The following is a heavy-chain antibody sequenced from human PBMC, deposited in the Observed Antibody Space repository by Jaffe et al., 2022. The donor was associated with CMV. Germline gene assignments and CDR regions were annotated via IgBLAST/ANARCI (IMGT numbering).Heavy chain of an antibody. Sequence: EVQLVESGGGLVQPGGSLRLSCSASGFTFSSYAMHWVRQAPGKGLEYVSAISSNGGSTYYADSVKGRFTISRDNSKNTLYLQMSSLRAEDTAVYYCVKGYCSGGSCYSAHFDYWGQGTLVTVSS. V-gene: IGHV3-64D*06. CDR1: GFTFSSYA. CDR3: VKGYCSGGSCYSAHFDY. J-gene: IGHJ4*02. CDR2: ISSNGGST. D-gene: IGHD2-15*01.